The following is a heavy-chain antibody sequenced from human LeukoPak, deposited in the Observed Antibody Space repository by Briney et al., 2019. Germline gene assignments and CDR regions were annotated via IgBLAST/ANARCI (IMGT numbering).Heavy chain of an antibody. J-gene: IGHJ6*02. CDR3: ARDKSEGYASGIGMDV. D-gene: IGHD3-10*01. V-gene: IGHV4-30-2*01. CDR1: GGSVSSGGYS. Sequence: SQTLSLTCAVSGGSVSSGGYSWSWIRQPPGKGLEWIGYIYHSGSTYYNPSLKSRVTISVDRSKNQFSLKLSSVTAADTAVYYCARDKSEGYASGIGMDVWGQGTTVTVSS. CDR2: IYHSGST.